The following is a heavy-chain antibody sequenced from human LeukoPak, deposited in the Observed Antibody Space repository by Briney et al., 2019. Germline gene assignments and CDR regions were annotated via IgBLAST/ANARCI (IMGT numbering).Heavy chain of an antibody. D-gene: IGHD3-10*01. J-gene: IGHJ4*02. Sequence: PGGSLRLSCAASGFTFSSYWMSWVRQAPGKGLEWVANIKQDGSEKYYVDSVKGRFTISRDNAKNSLYLQMNSLRAEDMAVYYCATLIATYASGDYYFDYWGQGTLVTVSS. CDR2: IKQDGSEK. V-gene: IGHV3-7*01. CDR1: GFTFSSYW. CDR3: ATLIATYASGDYYFDY.